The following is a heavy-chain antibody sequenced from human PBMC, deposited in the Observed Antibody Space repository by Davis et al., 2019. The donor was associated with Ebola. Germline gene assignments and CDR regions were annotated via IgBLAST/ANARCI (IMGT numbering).Heavy chain of an antibody. J-gene: IGHJ3*02. D-gene: IGHD6-19*01. CDR3: ARHAAVDRAFDI. CDR1: GFTFSSHS. CDR2: IHYSGIT. Sequence: ESLKISCAASGFTFSSHSMNWVRQAPGRGLEWIGYIHYSGITNYNPSLRSRVTISVDTSKNQLSLKLTSVTAADTAVYYCARHAAVDRAFDIWGQGTMVTVSS. V-gene: IGHV4-59*08.